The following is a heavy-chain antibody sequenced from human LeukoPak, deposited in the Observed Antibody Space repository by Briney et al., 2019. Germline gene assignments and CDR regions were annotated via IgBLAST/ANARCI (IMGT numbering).Heavy chain of an antibody. Sequence: TGGSLRLSCAASEFTFSSYAMHWVRQAPGKGLEWVAVISYDGSNKYYADSVKGRFTISRDNSKNTLYLQMNSLRAEDTAVYYCAREDYRGYGNDYWGQGTLVTVSS. V-gene: IGHV3-30-3*01. J-gene: IGHJ4*02. D-gene: IGHD5-12*01. CDR2: ISYDGSNK. CDR1: EFTFSSYA. CDR3: AREDYRGYGNDY.